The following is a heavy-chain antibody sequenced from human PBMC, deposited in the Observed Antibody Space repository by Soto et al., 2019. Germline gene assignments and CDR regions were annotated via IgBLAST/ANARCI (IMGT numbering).Heavy chain of an antibody. Sequence: QVQLVQSGGEVKKPGASVKVSCKASGYTFTSYGISWVRQAPGQGLEWMGWISTYNGNTNYAQKVQGRVTMTTDTPTSTAYMELRSLRSDDTAVYYCARASGDYGLSEYFQHWGQGTLVTVSS. V-gene: IGHV1-18*01. CDR2: ISTYNGNT. J-gene: IGHJ1*01. CDR3: ARASGDYGLSEYFQH. D-gene: IGHD4-17*01. CDR1: GYTFTSYG.